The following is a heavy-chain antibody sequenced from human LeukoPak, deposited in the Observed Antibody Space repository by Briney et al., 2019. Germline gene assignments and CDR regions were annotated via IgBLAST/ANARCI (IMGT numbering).Heavy chain of an antibody. CDR2: IYYSGST. CDR1: GGSISSSSYY. CDR3: ARAGSTMVRGATFDP. J-gene: IGHJ5*02. V-gene: IGHV4-39*07. D-gene: IGHD3-10*01. Sequence: SETLSLTCTVSGGSISSSSYYWGWIRQPPGKGLEWIGSIYYSGSTYYNPSLKSRVTISVDTSKNQFSLKLSSVTAADTAVYYCARAGSTMVRGATFDPWGQGTLVTVSS.